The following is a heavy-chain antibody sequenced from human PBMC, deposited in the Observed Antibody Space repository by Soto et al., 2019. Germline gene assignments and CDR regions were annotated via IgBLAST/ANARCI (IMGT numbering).Heavy chain of an antibody. CDR2: IWYDGSNK. J-gene: IGHJ2*01. CDR1: GFTFSSYG. Sequence: QVQLVESGGGVVQPGRSLRLSCAASGFTFSSYGMHWVRQAPGKGLEWVAVIWYDGSNKYYADSVKGRFTISRDNSKNTLYLQMNSLRAEDTAVYYCARHGGDWYFDLWGRGTLVTVSS. V-gene: IGHV3-33*01. CDR3: ARHGGDWYFDL. D-gene: IGHD4-17*01.